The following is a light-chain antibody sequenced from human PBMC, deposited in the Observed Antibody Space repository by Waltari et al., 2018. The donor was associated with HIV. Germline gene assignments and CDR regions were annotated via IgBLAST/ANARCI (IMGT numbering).Light chain of an antibody. CDR3: QQYYSTPFT. CDR2: RAS. CDR1: ASVLSSSNNHNY. V-gene: IGKV4-1*01. Sequence: DIAMTHSPDSLHVSLGEWFPIICQSSASVLSSSNNHNYLAWYQQKPGQPPRLLTYRASTRDTGIPDRFSGSGSGTDFTLTISGLQAEDVAVYYCQQYYSTPFTFGGGTKVEIK. J-gene: IGKJ4*01.